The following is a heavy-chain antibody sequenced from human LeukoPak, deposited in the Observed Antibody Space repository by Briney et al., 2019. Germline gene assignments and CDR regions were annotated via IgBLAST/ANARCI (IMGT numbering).Heavy chain of an antibody. CDR1: GYTFTGYY. D-gene: IGHD5-12*01. V-gene: IGHV1-2*02. Sequence: GASVKVSCKASGYTFTGYYMHWVRQAPGQGLEWMGWINPNSGGTNYAQKFQGRVTMTRDTSISTAYMELSRLRSDDTAVYYCARDLSRGYDLFDYWGQGTLATVSS. CDR3: ARDLSRGYDLFDY. CDR2: INPNSGGT. J-gene: IGHJ4*02.